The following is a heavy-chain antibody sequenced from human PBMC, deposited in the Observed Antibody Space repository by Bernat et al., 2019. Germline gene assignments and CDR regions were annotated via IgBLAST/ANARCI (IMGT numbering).Heavy chain of an antibody. D-gene: IGHD3-10*01. CDR2: TYYRSKWYN. V-gene: IGHV6-1*01. CDR1: GDSVSSNSAA. Sequence: QVQLQQSGPGLVKPSQTLSLTCAISGDSVSSNSAAWNWIRQSPSRGLEWLGRTYYRSKWYNDYAVSVKSRITINPDTSKNQFSLQLNSVTPEDTVVYYCAREGEYYYGSGSYLHFDYWGQGTLVTVSS. J-gene: IGHJ4*02. CDR3: AREGEYYYGSGSYLHFDY.